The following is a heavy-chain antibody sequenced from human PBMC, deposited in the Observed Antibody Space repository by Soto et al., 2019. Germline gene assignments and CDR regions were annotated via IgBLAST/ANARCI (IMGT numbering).Heavy chain of an antibody. CDR1: GYSFTSYW. CDR2: IYPGDSDT. CDR3: ARHSYDFWSGYYGYYYYYMDV. V-gene: IGHV5-51*01. J-gene: IGHJ6*03. D-gene: IGHD3-3*01. Sequence: PGESLKISCKGSGYSFTSYWIGWVRQMPGKGLEWMGIIYPGDSDTRYSPSFQGQVTISADKSISTAYLQWSSLKASDTAMYYCARHSYDFWSGYYGYYYYYMDVWGKGTTVTVSS.